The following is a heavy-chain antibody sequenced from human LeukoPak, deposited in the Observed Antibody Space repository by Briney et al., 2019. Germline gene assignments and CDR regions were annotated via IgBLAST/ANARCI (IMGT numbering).Heavy chain of an antibody. CDR3: VRASDGYSYGSFVDY. J-gene: IGHJ4*02. CDR1: GYTFTGYY. Sequence: GSVKVSCKASGYTFTGYYMQWVRQAPGQGLEWMGWINPNSGATNYAQKFQGWVTMTRDTSTTTAYMELSRLRFDDTAVYYCVRASDGYSYGSFVDYWGQGTLVTVSS. CDR2: INPNSGAT. V-gene: IGHV1-2*04. D-gene: IGHD5-18*01.